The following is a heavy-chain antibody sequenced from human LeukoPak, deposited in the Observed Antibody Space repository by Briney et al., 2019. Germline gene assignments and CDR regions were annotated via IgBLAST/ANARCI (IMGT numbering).Heavy chain of an antibody. V-gene: IGHV1-69*04. CDR1: GGTFSSYA. CDR3: ARAPDCSGGSCSDQDY. J-gene: IGHJ4*02. D-gene: IGHD2-15*01. CDR2: IIPILGIA. Sequence: ASVKVSCKASGGTFSSYAISWVRQAPGQGLEWMGRIIPILGIANYAQKFQGRVTITADKSTSTAYMELSSLRSEDTAVYYCARAPDCSGGSCSDQDYWGQGTLVTVSS.